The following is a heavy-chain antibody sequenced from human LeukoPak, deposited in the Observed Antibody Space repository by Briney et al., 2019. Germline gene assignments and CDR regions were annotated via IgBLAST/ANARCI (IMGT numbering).Heavy chain of an antibody. D-gene: IGHD3-3*01. Sequence: MSSQTLSLTCSVSGVSISSGGFSCSWIRQHPGKGLEWIGYIYYSGGTYYNPSLQSRVTMSVDTSKNQFSLKLSSVTAADTAVYYCARGSDFWSGPWGQGTLVTVSS. J-gene: IGHJ5*02. CDR3: ARGSDFWSGP. V-gene: IGHV4-31*03. CDR2: IYYSGGT. CDR1: GVSISSGGFS.